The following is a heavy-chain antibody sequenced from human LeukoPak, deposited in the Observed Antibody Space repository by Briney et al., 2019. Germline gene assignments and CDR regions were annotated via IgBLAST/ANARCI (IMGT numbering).Heavy chain of an antibody. CDR3: ARGPYCTNAVCYTVYFYY. D-gene: IGHD2-8*01. J-gene: IGHJ4*02. Sequence: PSETLSLTCTVSGYSISSGYYWGWIRQPPGKGLEWIGSIYHSGSTYYNPSLKSRVTISVDTSKNQFSLKLSSVTAADTAVYYCARGPYCTNAVCYTVYFYYWAQGTLVTVSS. CDR1: GYSISSGYY. CDR2: IYHSGST. V-gene: IGHV4-38-2*02.